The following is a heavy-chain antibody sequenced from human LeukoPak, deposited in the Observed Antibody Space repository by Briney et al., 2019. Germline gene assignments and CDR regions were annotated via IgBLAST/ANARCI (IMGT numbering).Heavy chain of an antibody. D-gene: IGHD1-26*01. J-gene: IGHJ3*02. CDR2: ITTNTGNP. CDR3: ARGWSYGGSYPRSRSQDAFDI. Sequence: ASVKVSCKAPGYTFTSYAMNWVRQAPGQGLEWMGWITTNTGNPTYAQGLTGRFVFSLDTSVSTAYLQISSLKAEDAAVYYCARGWSYGGSYPRSRSQDAFDIWGQGTMVTVSS. V-gene: IGHV7-4-1*02. CDR1: GYTFTSYA.